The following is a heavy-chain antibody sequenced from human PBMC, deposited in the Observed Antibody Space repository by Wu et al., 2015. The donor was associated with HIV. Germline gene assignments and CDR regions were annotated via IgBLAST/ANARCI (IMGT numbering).Heavy chain of an antibody. CDR2: IIPIFGTA. V-gene: IGHV1-69*13. Sequence: QVQLVQSGAEVKKPGSSVKVSCKASGGTFSSYAISWVRQAPGQGLEWMGRIIPIFGTANYAQKFQGRVTITADESTSTAYMELSSLRSEDTAVYYCARDCSGGSCYSSRTYYYYGMDVWGQGTTVTVSS. CDR1: GGTFSSYA. CDR3: ARDCSGGSCYSSRTYYYYGMDV. J-gene: IGHJ6*02. D-gene: IGHD2-15*01.